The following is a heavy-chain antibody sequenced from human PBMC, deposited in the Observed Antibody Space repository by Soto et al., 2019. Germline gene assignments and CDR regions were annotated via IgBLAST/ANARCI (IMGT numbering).Heavy chain of an antibody. Sequence: QVQLVQSGAEVKKPGASVKVSCKASGYTFTSYAMHWVRQAPGQRLEWMGWINDGSGNTRYSQKFQGRVAITRDTSASTAYMELSSLRSEDTAIYYCARDLTMVRGVIYYMDVWGKGTTVTVSS. V-gene: IGHV1-3*01. J-gene: IGHJ6*03. CDR3: ARDLTMVRGVIYYMDV. CDR2: INDGSGNT. CDR1: GYTFTSYA. D-gene: IGHD3-10*01.